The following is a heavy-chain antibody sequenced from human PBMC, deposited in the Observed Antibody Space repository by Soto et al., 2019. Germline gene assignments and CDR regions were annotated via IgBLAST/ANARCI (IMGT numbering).Heavy chain of an antibody. Sequence: ASVKVSCKASGYTFTSYGISWVRQAPGQGLEWMGWISAYNGNTNYAQKLQGRVTMTTDTSTSTAYMELNNLRPDDTAIYYCGRGRSGQIVVFYWGQGTPVTVSS. CDR1: GYTFTSYG. CDR2: ISAYNGNT. CDR3: GRGRSGQIVVFY. J-gene: IGHJ4*02. V-gene: IGHV1-18*01. D-gene: IGHD1-26*01.